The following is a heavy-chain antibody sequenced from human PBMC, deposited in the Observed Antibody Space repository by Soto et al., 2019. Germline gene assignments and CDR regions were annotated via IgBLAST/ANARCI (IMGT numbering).Heavy chain of an antibody. CDR2: INHSGST. D-gene: IGHD6-19*01. V-gene: IGHV4-34*01. CDR3: ARGPGSGWATYYYYGMDV. Sequence: PSETLSLTCAVYGGSFSGYYWSWIRQPPGKGLEWIGEINHSGSTNYNPSLKSRVTISVDTSKNQFSLKLSSVTAADTAVYYCARGPGSGWATYYYYGMDVWGQGTTVTVSS. J-gene: IGHJ6*02. CDR1: GGSFSGYY.